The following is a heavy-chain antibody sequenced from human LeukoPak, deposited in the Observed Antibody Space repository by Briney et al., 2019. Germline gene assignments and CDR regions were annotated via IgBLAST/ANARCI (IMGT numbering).Heavy chain of an antibody. CDR3: ARASTYCSSTSCYPPYYYYYMDV. CDR1: GYTFTSYD. J-gene: IGHJ6*03. Sequence: ASVKVSCKASGYTFTSYDTNWVRQATGQGLEWMGWMNPNSGNAGYAQKFQGRVTMTRNTSISTAYMELSSLRSEDTAVYYCARASTYCSSTSCYPPYYYYYMDVWGKGTTVTVSS. CDR2: MNPNSGNA. D-gene: IGHD2-2*01. V-gene: IGHV1-8*01.